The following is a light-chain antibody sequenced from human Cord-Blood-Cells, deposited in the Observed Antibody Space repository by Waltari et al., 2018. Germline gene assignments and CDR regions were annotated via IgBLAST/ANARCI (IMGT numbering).Light chain of an antibody. CDR3: QQSYSTTWT. J-gene: IGKJ1*01. Sequence: DIQMTQSPSSLSASVGDRVTITCRESKSISSYLNWYQQKPGKAPKLLIYAASSLQSGVPSRFSGSGSGTDFTLTISSLQPEDFATYYCQQSYSTTWTFGQGTKVEIK. CDR2: AAS. V-gene: IGKV1-39*01. CDR1: KSISSY.